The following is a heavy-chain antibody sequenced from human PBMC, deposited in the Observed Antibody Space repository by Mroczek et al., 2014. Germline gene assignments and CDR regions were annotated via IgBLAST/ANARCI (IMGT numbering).Heavy chain of an antibody. V-gene: IGHV4-30-4*01. CDR1: GGSISSGDYY. Sequence: QVQLQESGPGLVKPSETLSLTCTVSGGSISSGDYYWSWIRQPPGKGLEWIGYISYSGSTYYNPSLKSRVTISVDTSRNQFSLKLSSLTAADTAVYYCARYVVIIVTDSYYFDYWGQGNLVTVSS. J-gene: IGHJ4*02. D-gene: IGHD3-22*01. CDR2: ISYSGST. CDR3: ARYVVIIVTDSYYFDY.